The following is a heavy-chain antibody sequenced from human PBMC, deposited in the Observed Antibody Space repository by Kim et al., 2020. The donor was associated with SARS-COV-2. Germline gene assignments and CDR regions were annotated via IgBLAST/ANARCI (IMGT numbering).Heavy chain of an antibody. V-gene: IGHV3-30*18. CDR3: AKDTTTAHFDY. Sequence: GGSLRLSCAASGFTFSSYGMHWVRQAPGKGLEWVALISFDGRYKYYADSVKGRFTISRDNSKNTLDLRMNSLRPEDTAVYYCAKDTTTAHFDYWGQGTLVTVSS. J-gene: IGHJ4*02. CDR1: GFTFSSYG. CDR2: ISFDGRYK. D-gene: IGHD1-1*01.